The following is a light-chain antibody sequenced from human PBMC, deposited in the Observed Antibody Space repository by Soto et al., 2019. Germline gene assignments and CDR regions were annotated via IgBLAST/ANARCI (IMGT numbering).Light chain of an antibody. V-gene: IGLV1-44*01. J-gene: IGLJ1*01. CDR3: AAWDASLDGYV. CDR1: SSNLGDNT. CDR2: SYD. Sequence: QSVLTQPPSASGTPGQRVTISCSTSSSNLGDNTVNWYQHVPGTAPKLLIYSYDQRPSGVPDRFSGSKSGTSASLVISGLQSEDEADYYCAAWDASLDGYVFGTGTKLTVL.